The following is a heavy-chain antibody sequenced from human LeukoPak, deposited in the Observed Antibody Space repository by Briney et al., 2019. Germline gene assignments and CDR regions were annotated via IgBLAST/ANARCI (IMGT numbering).Heavy chain of an antibody. Sequence: SQTLSLTCALSGDSVSSNSAAWNWIRQSPSRGLEWLGRTYYRSKWYNDYAVSVKSRLTINPDTSKNQFSLQLNSVTPEDTAVYYCARDQQREGGFDYWGQGTLVAVSS. CDR1: GDSVSSNSAA. D-gene: IGHD1-1*01. CDR3: ARDQQREGGFDY. J-gene: IGHJ4*02. V-gene: IGHV6-1*01. CDR2: TYYRSKWYN.